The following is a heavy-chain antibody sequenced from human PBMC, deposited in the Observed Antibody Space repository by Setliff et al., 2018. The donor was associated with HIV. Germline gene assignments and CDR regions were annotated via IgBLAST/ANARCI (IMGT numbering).Heavy chain of an antibody. CDR3: TRGPEGVAGGDY. CDR2: IYYSGST. D-gene: IGHD3-3*01. V-gene: IGHV4-59*11. CDR1: GDSISSHY. J-gene: IGHJ4*02. Sequence: SETLSLICTVSGDSISSHYWNWIRQPPGKALEWIGYIYYSGSTNYNPSFKSRVTISVDRSKRQFSLNLSSVTAADTAIYYCTRGPEGVAGGDYWGQGILVTSPQ.